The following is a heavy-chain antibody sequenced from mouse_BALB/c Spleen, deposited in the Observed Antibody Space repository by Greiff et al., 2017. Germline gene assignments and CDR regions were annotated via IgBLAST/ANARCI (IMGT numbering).Heavy chain of an antibody. J-gene: IGHJ4*01. CDR3: ARNYYGSYYAMDY. Sequence: VQLQQSGPELVKPGASVKISCKASGYAFSSSWMNWVKQRPGQGLEWIGRIYPGDGDTNYNGKFKGKATLTADKSSSTAYMQLSSLTSVDSAVYFCARNYYGSYYAMDYWGQGTSVTVSS. V-gene: IGHV1-82*01. CDR2: IYPGDGDT. CDR1: GYAFSSSW. D-gene: IGHD1-2*01.